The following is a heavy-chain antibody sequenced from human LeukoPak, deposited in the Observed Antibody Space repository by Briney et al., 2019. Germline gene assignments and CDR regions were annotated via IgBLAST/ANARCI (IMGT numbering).Heavy chain of an antibody. D-gene: IGHD3-3*01. J-gene: IGHJ1*01. CDR1: GYTFTSYY. CDR3: ARGQEDYYDFWSGYSFQH. Sequence: GASVKVSCKASGYTFTSYYMHWVRQAPGQGLEWMGIINPSGGSTSYAQKFQGRVTMTRDMSTSTVYMELSSLRSEDTAVYYCARGQEDYYDFWSGYSFQHWGQGTLVTVSS. CDR2: INPSGGST. V-gene: IGHV1-46*01.